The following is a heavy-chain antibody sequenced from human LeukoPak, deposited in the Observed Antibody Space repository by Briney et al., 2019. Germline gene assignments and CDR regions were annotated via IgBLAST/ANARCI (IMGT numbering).Heavy chain of an antibody. J-gene: IGHJ1*01. CDR3: ARRDCSGGSCYFQP. CDR2: IYYSGST. CDR1: GGSVSSSSHY. V-gene: IGHV4-39*01. D-gene: IGHD2-15*01. Sequence: SETLSLTCTVSGGSVSSSSHYWHWIRQPPGKGLEGIGSIYYSGSTNYNPSLQSRVTISVDTSKNQFSLRLSFVTAADTAMYYCARRDCSGGSCYFQPWGQGTLVTVSS.